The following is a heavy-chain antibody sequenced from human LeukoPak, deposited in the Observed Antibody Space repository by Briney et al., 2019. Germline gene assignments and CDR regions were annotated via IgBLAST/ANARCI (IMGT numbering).Heavy chain of an antibody. CDR1: GCTFTSYA. J-gene: IGHJ4*02. Sequence: SVKVSFKASGCTFTSYAISWVRQAPGQGREWMGGIIPIFGTTNYAQKFQGRATITTDESTSTAYMKLSSLRCEATAVYYSARSIAAAATIDYWGQGTLVTASS. CDR2: IIPIFGTT. D-gene: IGHD6-13*01. CDR3: ARSIAAAATIDY. V-gene: IGHV1-69*05.